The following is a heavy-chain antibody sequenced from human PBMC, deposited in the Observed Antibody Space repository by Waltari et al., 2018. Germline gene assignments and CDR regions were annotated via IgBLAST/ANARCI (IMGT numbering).Heavy chain of an antibody. V-gene: IGHV1-46*01. CDR1: GYTFTSYY. CDR2: INPSGGSK. J-gene: IGHJ1*01. CDR3: ARDIVGATGPFQH. Sequence: QVQLVQSGAEVKKPGASVKVSCKASGYTFTSYYMHWVRQAPGQGLEWMGIINPSGGSKSYAQKFQGRVTMTRDTSTSTVYMELSSLRSEDTAVYYCARDIVGATGPFQHWGQGTLVTVSS. D-gene: IGHD1-26*01.